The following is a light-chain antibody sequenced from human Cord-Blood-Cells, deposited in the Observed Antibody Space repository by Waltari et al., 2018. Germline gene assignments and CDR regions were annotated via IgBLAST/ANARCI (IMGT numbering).Light chain of an antibody. CDR2: EVS. CDR3: SSYAGSNNVV. J-gene: IGLJ2*01. CDR1: SSDVGGFNY. Sequence: QSALTKPTSASGSPGQSVTISCTGTSSDVGGFNYVSWYQQPPGKAPKLMIYEVSKRPSGVPDRFSGSKSGNTASLTVSGLQAEDEADYYCSSYAGSNNVVFGGGTKLTVL. V-gene: IGLV2-8*01.